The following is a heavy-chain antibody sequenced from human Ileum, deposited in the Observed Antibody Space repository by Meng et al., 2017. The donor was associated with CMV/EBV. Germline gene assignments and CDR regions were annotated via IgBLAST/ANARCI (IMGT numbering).Heavy chain of an antibody. CDR3: ARDSGDRPVGTPEDSAFDI. V-gene: IGHV3-48*03. J-gene: IGHJ3*02. CDR1: GFTFSAYE. CDR2: ISSGGTFI. Sequence: GGSLRLSCAASGFTFSAYEINWVRQAPGKGLEWISYISSGGTFILYADSVQGRVTISRDNAKNSLYLQMNSLRVEDTAVYYCARDSGDRPVGTPEDSAFDIWGQGTMVTVSS. D-gene: IGHD4-23*01.